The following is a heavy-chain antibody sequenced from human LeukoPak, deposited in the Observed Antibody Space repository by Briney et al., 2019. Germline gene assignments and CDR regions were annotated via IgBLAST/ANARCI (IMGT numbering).Heavy chain of an antibody. CDR1: GGSISSYY. CDR2: IYTSGGT. Sequence: SETLSLTCTVSGGSISSYYWSWIRQPAGKGLEWIGRIYTSGGTNYNPSLKSRVTMSVDTSKNQFSLKLSSVTAADTAVYYCARDEKGSWGLGDWFDPWGQGTLVTVSS. J-gene: IGHJ5*02. V-gene: IGHV4-4*07. CDR3: ARDEKGSWGLGDWFDP. D-gene: IGHD7-27*01.